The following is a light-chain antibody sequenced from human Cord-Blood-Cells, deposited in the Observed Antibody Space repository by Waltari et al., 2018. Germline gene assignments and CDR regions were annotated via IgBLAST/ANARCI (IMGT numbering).Light chain of an antibody. CDR1: SSAVGGAYS. J-gene: IGLJ1*01. V-gene: IGLV2-11*01. Sequence: SALTQPRPVSGSHGQSVTISCTGISSAVGGAYSVSWYQQHPGKAPKLMIYDVSKRPSGVPDRFSGSKSGNTASLTISGLQAEDEADYYCCSYAGSYTYVFGTGTKVTVL. CDR2: DVS. CDR3: CSYAGSYTYV.